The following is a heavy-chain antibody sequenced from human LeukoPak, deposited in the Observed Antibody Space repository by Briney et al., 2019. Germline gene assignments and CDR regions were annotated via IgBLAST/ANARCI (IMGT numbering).Heavy chain of an antibody. CDR2: ITTTGTKT. CDR1: GFTFSSYG. CDR3: TTDPYMDV. J-gene: IGHJ6*03. Sequence: SGGSLRLSCAASGFTFSSYGMHWVRQAPGKGPEWVSSITTTGTKTDYADSVKGRFTISRDNAKNTLYLQMESLNVEDTAIYYCTTDPYMDVWGKGTTVIISS. V-gene: IGHV3-23*01.